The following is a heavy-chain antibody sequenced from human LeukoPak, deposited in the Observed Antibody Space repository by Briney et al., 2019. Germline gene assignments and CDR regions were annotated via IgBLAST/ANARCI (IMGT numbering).Heavy chain of an antibody. Sequence: ASVKVSCKASGYTFTGYYMHWVRQAPGQGLEWMGWINPNSGGTNYAQKFQGWVTMTRDTSISTAYMELSRLRSDDTAVYYCARDLRLGKGIAAAGTFGYWGQGTLVTVSS. J-gene: IGHJ4*02. V-gene: IGHV1-2*04. CDR1: GYTFTGYY. D-gene: IGHD6-13*01. CDR3: ARDLRLGKGIAAAGTFGY. CDR2: INPNSGGT.